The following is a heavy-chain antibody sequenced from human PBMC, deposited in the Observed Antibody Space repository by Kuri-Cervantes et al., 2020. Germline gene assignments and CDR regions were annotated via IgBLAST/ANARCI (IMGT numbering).Heavy chain of an antibody. CDR1: GGSISSGGYY. CDR2: IYYSGST. D-gene: IGHD6-19*01. Sequence: SETLSLTCTVSGGSISSGGYYWSWIRQHPGKGLEWIGYIYYSGSTYYNPSLKSRVAISVDMSKNQFSLRLNPVTATDTAVYYCATSVQWLAPFDYWGQGTLVTVSS. V-gene: IGHV4-31*09. J-gene: IGHJ4*02. CDR3: ATSVQWLAPFDY.